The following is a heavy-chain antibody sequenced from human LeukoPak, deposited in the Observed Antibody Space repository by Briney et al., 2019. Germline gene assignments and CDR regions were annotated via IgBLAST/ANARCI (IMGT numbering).Heavy chain of an antibody. J-gene: IGHJ5*02. CDR1: GYTFTSYG. Sequence: ASVKASCKASGYTFTSYGISWVRQAPGQGLEWMGWISAYNGYTNYAQKLQGRVTMTTDTSTRTAYMALRSLRSDDTAVYYCASAPLTTVTTNWFDPWGQGTLVTVSS. V-gene: IGHV1-18*01. D-gene: IGHD4-11*01. CDR3: ASAPLTTVTTNWFDP. CDR2: ISAYNGYT.